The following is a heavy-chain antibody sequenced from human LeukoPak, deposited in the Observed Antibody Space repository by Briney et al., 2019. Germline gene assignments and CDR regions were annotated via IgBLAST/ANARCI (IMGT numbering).Heavy chain of an antibody. D-gene: IGHD2/OR15-2a*01. CDR3: ARDLSSRFYYGMDV. CDR2: ISSSSSYI. CDR1: GWTFSSYS. J-gene: IGHJ6*04. V-gene: IGHV3-21*01. Sequence: PGGSLRLSCAASGWTFSSYSMNWVRQAPGKGLEWVSSISSSSSYIYYADSVKGRFTISRDNAKNSLYLQMNSLRAEDTAVYYCARDLSSRFYYGMDVWGKGTTVTVSS.